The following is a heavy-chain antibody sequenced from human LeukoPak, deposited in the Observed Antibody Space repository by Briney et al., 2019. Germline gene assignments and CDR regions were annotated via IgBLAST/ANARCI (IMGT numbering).Heavy chain of an antibody. D-gene: IGHD2-2*01. CDR1: GYTLTSYD. CDR2: TNPNSGNT. Sequence: ASVKVSCKASGYTLTSYDINWVRQATGQGLEWMGWTNPNSGNTGYAQKFQGRVTMTRNTSISTAYMELSSLRSEDTAVYYCARGVVVVPAAIVYWGQGTLVTVSS. CDR3: ARGVVVVPAAIVY. V-gene: IGHV1-8*01. J-gene: IGHJ4*02.